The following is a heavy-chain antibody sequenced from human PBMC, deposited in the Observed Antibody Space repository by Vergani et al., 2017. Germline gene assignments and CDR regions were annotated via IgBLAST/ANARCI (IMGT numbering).Heavy chain of an antibody. D-gene: IGHD1-26*01. Sequence: VQLVESGGGLVQPGGSLRLSCTASGFTFSNYWMQWVRQAPGKGLMWVSRINSDGDSTSYADSVKGRFTISRDNAKNMLYLQMDSLRAEDTAVYYCARDGWELLDYFYYMDVWGKGTTVTVSS. CDR2: INSDGDST. J-gene: IGHJ6*03. V-gene: IGHV3-74*01. CDR1: GFTFSNYW. CDR3: ARDGWELLDYFYYMDV.